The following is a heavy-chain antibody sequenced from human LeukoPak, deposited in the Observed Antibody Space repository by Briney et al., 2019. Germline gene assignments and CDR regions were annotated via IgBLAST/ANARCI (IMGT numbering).Heavy chain of an antibody. CDR2: IKQDGSER. CDR3: ARGSMHVYHLYSDY. Sequence: GGSLRLSCAASGFTYTNYWVSWFRQAPGQGLEWVASIKQDGSERYNVDSVKGRFTISRDNAKNSLFLQLSSLSVEDTAVYYCARGSMHVYHLYSDYWGQGTLVTVSS. J-gene: IGHJ4*02. V-gene: IGHV3-7*01. D-gene: IGHD3-16*01. CDR1: GFTYTNYW.